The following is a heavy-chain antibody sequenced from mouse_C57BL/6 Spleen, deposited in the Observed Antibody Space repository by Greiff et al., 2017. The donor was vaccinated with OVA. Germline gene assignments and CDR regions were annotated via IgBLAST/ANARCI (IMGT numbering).Heavy chain of an antibody. CDR2: INPSNGGT. CDR1: GYTFTSYW. D-gene: IGHD2-1*01. Sequence: VQLQQPGTELVKPGASVKLSCKASGYTFTSYWMHWVKQRPGQGLEWIGNINPSNGGTNYNEKFKSTATLTVAKSSSTAYMQLSSLTSEDSAVYYWARWGNYDYAMDYWGQGTSVTVSS. J-gene: IGHJ4*01. CDR3: ARWGNYDYAMDY. V-gene: IGHV1-53*01.